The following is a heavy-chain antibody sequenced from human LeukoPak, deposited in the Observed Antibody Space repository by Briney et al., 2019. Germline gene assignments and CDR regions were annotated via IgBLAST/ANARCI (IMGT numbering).Heavy chain of an antibody. CDR2: INPSGGAT. CDR1: GYTFSNYF. D-gene: IGHD1-26*01. CDR3: ASDGEHLMGTTPFDY. V-gene: IGHV1-46*01. J-gene: IGHJ4*02. Sequence: GASVKVSCKASGYTFSNYFMYWVRPAPGQGLEWMGVINPSGGATNYAQKFQGRVTMTRDMSTSTVYMELSSLTSCDTVVYFCASDGEHLMGTTPFDYGGQGTRVT.